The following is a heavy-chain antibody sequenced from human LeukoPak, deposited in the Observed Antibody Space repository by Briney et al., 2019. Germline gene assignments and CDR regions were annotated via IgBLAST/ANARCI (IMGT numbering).Heavy chain of an antibody. J-gene: IGHJ3*02. V-gene: IGHV3-23*01. CDR2: ISGSGGST. D-gene: IGHD2-15*01. CDR1: GFTFSSYA. CDR3: AKGPGLIVVVVAAADAFDI. Sequence: PGGSLRLSCAASGFTFSSYAMSWVRQAPGKGLEWVSAISGSGGSTYYADSVKGRFTISRDSSKNTLYLQMNSLRAEDTAVYYCAKGPGLIVVVVAAADAFDIWGQGTMVTVSS.